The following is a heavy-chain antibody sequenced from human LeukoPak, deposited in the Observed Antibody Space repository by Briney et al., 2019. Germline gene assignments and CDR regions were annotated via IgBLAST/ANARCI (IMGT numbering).Heavy chain of an antibody. Sequence: PGGSLRLSCAASGFTFSSYAMGWVRQAPGKGLEWVSAISGSGGSTCYADSVKGRFTISRDNSKNTLYLQMNSLRAEDTAVYYCAKGLGSYDILTGYPHYYFDYWGQGTLVTVSS. V-gene: IGHV3-23*01. CDR1: GFTFSSYA. D-gene: IGHD3-9*01. CDR2: ISGSGGST. J-gene: IGHJ4*02. CDR3: AKGLGSYDILTGYPHYYFDY.